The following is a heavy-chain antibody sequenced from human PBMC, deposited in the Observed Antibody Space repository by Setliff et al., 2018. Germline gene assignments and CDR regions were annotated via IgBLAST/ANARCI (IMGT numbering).Heavy chain of an antibody. V-gene: IGHV4-59*01. CDR3: ARGRGES. D-gene: IGHD3-16*01. CDR2: IHNSGST. Sequence: SETLALTCTVSGGSISGYYWSWGQQSPGKGPEWIASIHNSGSTNYNPSLKSRVTISVDTSKNQFSLKLSSVTAADTAVYYCARGRGESWGQGTLVTVSS. CDR1: GGSISGYY. J-gene: IGHJ5*02.